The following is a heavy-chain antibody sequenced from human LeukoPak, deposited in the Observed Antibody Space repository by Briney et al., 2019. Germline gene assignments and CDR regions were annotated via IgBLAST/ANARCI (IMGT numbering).Heavy chain of an antibody. J-gene: IGHJ4*02. Sequence: PGGPLRLSCAAAGVTFSDYYTSSSREPLGTGVGRALYLGSTIYYADSVKGRFTISRDNAKNSLYLQMNSLRAEDTAVYYCARENRDYYDSSDYYGGYDYWGQGTLVTVSS. V-gene: IGHV3-11*01. CDR2: LGSTI. CDR3: ARENRDYYDSSDYYGGYDY. D-gene: IGHD3-22*01. CDR1: GVTFSDYY.